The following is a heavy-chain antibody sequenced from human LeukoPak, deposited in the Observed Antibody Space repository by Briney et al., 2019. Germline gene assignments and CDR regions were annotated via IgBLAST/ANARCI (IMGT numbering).Heavy chain of an antibody. CDR1: GFTFSDFW. Sequence: GGSLRLSCAASGFTFSDFWMSWVRQAPGKGLEWVSAISGSGGSTYYADSVKGRFTISRDNSKNTLYLQMNSLRAEDTAVYYCTKGTIWLPFDYWGQGTLVTVSS. CDR2: ISGSGGST. J-gene: IGHJ4*02. D-gene: IGHD5-18*01. CDR3: TKGTIWLPFDY. V-gene: IGHV3-23*01.